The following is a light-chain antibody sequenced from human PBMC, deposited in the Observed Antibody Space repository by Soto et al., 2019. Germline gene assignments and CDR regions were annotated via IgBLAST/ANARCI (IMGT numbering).Light chain of an antibody. CDR2: DAS. Sequence: AIQLTQPPSSLSASVGDRVTITCRASQGISSALAWYQQKPGKAPQLLIYDASSLESGVPSRFSGSGSWTDFTLTISSLQPEDCATYYCHQFHCYPITFGPGTKVDIK. CDR3: HQFHCYPIT. J-gene: IGKJ3*01. CDR1: QGISSA. V-gene: IGKV1-13*02.